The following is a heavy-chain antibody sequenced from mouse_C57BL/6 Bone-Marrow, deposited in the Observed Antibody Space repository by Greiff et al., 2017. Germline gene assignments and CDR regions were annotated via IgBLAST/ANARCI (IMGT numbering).Heavy chain of an antibody. Sequence: VQLQQSGPELVRPGASVKISCKASGYSFTDYNMNWVKQSNGKSLEWIGVINPNYGTTSYNQKFKGKATLTVDQSSSTAYMQLNSLTSEDSAVYYCARYGYYDSYWYFDVWGTGTTVTVSS. CDR1: GYSFTDYN. CDR3: ARYGYYDSYWYFDV. V-gene: IGHV1-39*01. J-gene: IGHJ1*03. D-gene: IGHD2-3*01. CDR2: INPNYGTT.